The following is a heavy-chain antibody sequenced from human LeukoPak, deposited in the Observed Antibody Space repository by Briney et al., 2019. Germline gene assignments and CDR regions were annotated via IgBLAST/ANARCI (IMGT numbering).Heavy chain of an antibody. J-gene: IGHJ4*02. CDR1: GFTFSSCG. V-gene: IGHV3-30*02. CDR2: IRYDGSNK. D-gene: IGHD6-6*01. Sequence: GGSLRLSCVASGFTFSSCGMHWVRQAPGKGLEWVAFIRYDGSNKYYADSVKGRFTISRDNSKNRLYLQMNSLRAEDTAVYYCARSRSAEYSSSAGGLYWGQGTLVTVSS. CDR3: ARSRSAEYSSSAGGLY.